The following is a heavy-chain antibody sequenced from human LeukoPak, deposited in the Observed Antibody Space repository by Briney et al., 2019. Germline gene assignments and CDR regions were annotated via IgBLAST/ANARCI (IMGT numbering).Heavy chain of an antibody. CDR1: GGSISSYY. CDR2: IYYSGST. D-gene: IGHD3-10*01. Sequence: SETLFLTCTVSGGSISSYYWSWIRQPPGKGLEWIGYIYYSGSTNYNPSLKSRVTISVDTSKNQFSLKLSSVTAADTAVYYCAKHYYGSGSYLDYFDYWGQGTLVTVSS. CDR3: AKHYYGSGSYLDYFDY. J-gene: IGHJ4*02. V-gene: IGHV4-59*08.